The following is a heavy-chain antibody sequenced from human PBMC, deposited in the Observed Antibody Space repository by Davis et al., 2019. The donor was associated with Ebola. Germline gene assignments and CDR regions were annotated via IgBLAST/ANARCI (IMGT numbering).Heavy chain of an antibody. Sequence: PSETLSLTCTVSGYSISSGYYWGWLRQPPGKGLEWIGSIYHSGSTYYNPSLQRRVTISVDTSKNQFSLKLSSVTAADTAVYYCVQGSNWGTFDYWGQGTLVTVST. CDR1: GYSISSGYY. V-gene: IGHV4-38-2*02. CDR2: IYHSGST. D-gene: IGHD7-27*01. J-gene: IGHJ4*02. CDR3: VQGSNWGTFDY.